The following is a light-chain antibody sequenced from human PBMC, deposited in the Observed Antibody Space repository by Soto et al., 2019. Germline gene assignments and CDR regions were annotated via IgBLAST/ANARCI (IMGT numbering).Light chain of an antibody. Sequence: EIVLTQSPGTLSLSPGERATLSCRASHSVSSSYLAWYQQKPGQAPRLLIYGASNRATGIPDRFSGSGSGTDFTLTISRLEPEDFAVYYCQQYDSSPPITFGQGTRLEIK. CDR1: HSVSSSY. V-gene: IGKV3-20*01. CDR2: GAS. CDR3: QQYDSSPPIT. J-gene: IGKJ5*01.